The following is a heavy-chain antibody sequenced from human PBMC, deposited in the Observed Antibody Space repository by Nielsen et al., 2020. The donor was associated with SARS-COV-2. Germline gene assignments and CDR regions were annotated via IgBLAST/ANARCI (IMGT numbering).Heavy chain of an antibody. D-gene: IGHD6-13*01. CDR1: GGSISSGDYY. CDR2: IYYSGST. CDR3: ARDRAAADIYYYYGMDV. V-gene: IGHV4-30-4*01. Sequence: SETLSLTCTVSGGSISSGDYYWSWIRQPPGKGLEWIGYIYYSGSTYYNPSLKSRVTISVDTSKNQFSLKLSSVTAADTAVYYCARDRAAADIYYYYGMDVWGQGTTVTVSS. J-gene: IGHJ6*02.